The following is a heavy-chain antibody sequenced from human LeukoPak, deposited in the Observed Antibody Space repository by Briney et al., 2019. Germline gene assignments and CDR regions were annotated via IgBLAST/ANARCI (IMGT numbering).Heavy chain of an antibody. CDR1: GLTFSGQW. Sequence: GESLRPSCVASGLTFSGQWLNWVRQAPGQGLEWVANIKHDGREKYYVDSVKGRFTISRDDGQNSLSLHMNSVRAEDTAVYYCGYTNNFYHWGQGALVVVSA. J-gene: IGHJ4*02. CDR3: GYTNNFYH. V-gene: IGHV3-7*01. D-gene: IGHD3-16*02. CDR2: IKHDGREK.